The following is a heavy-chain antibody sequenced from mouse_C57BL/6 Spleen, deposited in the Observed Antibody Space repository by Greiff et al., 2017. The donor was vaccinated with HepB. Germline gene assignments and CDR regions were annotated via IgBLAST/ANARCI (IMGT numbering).Heavy chain of an antibody. V-gene: IGHV1-22*01. D-gene: IGHD2-3*01. CDR1: GYTFTDYN. CDR3: ARGGDGYYEAMDY. Sequence: EVMLVESGPELVKPGASVKMSCKASGYTFTDYNMHWVKQSHGKSLEWIGYINPNNGGTSYNQKFKGKATLTVNKSSSTAYMELRSLTSEDSAVYYCARGGDGYYEAMDYWGQGTSVTVSS. J-gene: IGHJ4*01. CDR2: INPNNGGT.